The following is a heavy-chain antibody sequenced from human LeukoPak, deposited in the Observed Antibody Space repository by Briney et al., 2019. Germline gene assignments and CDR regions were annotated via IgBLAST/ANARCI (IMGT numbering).Heavy chain of an antibody. CDR2: IIPILGIA. CDR1: GYTFTSYG. J-gene: IGHJ4*02. V-gene: IGHV1-69*04. CDR3: ARTSEMATVFDY. Sequence: SVKVSCKASGYTFTSYGISWVRQAPGQGLEWMGRIIPILGIANYAQKFQGRVTITADKSTSTAYMELSSLRSEDTAVYYCARTSEMATVFDYWGQGTLVTVSS. D-gene: IGHD5-24*01.